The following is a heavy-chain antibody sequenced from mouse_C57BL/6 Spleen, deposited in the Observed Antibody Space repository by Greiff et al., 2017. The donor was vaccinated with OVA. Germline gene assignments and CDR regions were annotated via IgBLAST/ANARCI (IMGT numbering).Heavy chain of an antibody. Sequence: QVQLQQPGAELVKPGASVKLSCKASGYTFTSYWMQWVKQRPGQGLEWIGEIDPSDSYTNYNQKFKGKATLTVDTSSSTAYMQLSSLTSEDSAVYYCARPYDYDGAYWGQGTLVTVSA. CDR1: GYTFTSYW. J-gene: IGHJ3*01. V-gene: IGHV1-50*01. CDR2: IDPSDSYT. D-gene: IGHD2-4*01. CDR3: ARPYDYDGAY.